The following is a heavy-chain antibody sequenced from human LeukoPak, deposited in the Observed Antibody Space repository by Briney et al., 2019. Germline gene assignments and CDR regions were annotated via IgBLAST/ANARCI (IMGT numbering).Heavy chain of an antibody. CDR3: AKEAWEKMGSTAMVGYFDY. V-gene: IGHV3-9*01. D-gene: IGHD5-18*01. CDR2: ISWNSGSI. Sequence: GGSLRLSCAASGFRFSDYYMSWVRQAPGKGLEWVSGISWNSGSIGYADSVKGRFTISRDNAKNSLYLQMNSLRAEDTALYYCAKEAWEKMGSTAMVGYFDYWGQGTLVTVSS. J-gene: IGHJ4*02. CDR1: GFRFSDYY.